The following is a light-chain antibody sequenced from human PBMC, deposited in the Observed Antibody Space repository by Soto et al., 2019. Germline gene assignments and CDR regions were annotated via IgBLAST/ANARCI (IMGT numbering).Light chain of an antibody. CDR2: GAS. V-gene: IGKV3-20*01. J-gene: IGKJ1*01. CDR3: QQYGSSGT. Sequence: ERVMTQPPATLSVSRGERATRSCRASQTVTGNYLAWYHQKPGQAPSLLIYGASNRATGIPDRFSGSGSGTDFTLTISRLEPEDFAVYYCQQYGSSGTFGQGTKVDIK. CDR1: QTVTGNY.